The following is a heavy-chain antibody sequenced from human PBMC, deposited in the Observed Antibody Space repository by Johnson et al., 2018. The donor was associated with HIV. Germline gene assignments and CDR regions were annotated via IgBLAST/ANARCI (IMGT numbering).Heavy chain of an antibody. V-gene: IGHV3-66*01. CDR3: ARVISDYEWAFDI. D-gene: IGHD4-17*01. CDR1: GFTVSSNY. Sequence: MQLVESGGGLVQPGGSLRLSCAASGFTVSSNYMSWVRQAPGKGLEWVSVIYSGGSTYYADSVKGRFTISRDNSKNTLYLQMNSLRAEDTAVYYCARVISDYEWAFDIWGQGTMVTVSS. J-gene: IGHJ3*02. CDR2: IYSGGST.